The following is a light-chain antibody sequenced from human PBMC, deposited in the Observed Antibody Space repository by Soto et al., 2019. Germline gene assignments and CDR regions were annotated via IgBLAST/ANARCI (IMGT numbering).Light chain of an antibody. V-gene: IGLV2-14*01. CDR1: SGDFATSNY. Sequence: QSVLTQPASVSGSPGQSITISCTGTSGDFATSNYVSWYQHHPGKAPKLMIYEVTNRPSGVSNRFSGSKSGNTASLTISGLQAEDEADYYCSSYMTTSTLGVFGGGTKLTVL. J-gene: IGLJ3*02. CDR3: SSYMTTSTLGV. CDR2: EVT.